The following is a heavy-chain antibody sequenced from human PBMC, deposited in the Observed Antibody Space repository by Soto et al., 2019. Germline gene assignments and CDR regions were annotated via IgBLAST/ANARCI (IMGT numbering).Heavy chain of an antibody. CDR3: AKAYDYIWGSSPDY. Sequence: SLRLSCAASGSTFDDYAMHWVRQAPGKGLEWVSGISWNSGSIGYADSVKGRFTISRDNAKNSLYLQMNSLRAEDTVLYYCAKAYDYIWGSSPDYWGQGTLVTVSS. V-gene: IGHV3-9*01. CDR1: GSTFDDYA. CDR2: ISWNSGSI. J-gene: IGHJ4*02. D-gene: IGHD3-16*01.